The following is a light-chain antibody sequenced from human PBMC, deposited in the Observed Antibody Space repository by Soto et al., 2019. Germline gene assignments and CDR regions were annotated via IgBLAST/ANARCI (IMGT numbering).Light chain of an antibody. CDR2: RNN. CDR1: SSSIGSNY. J-gene: IGLJ1*01. Sequence: SVLIQPPSASGTPGQRVTISCSGSSSSIGSNYVYWYQQLPGTAPKVLIYRNNQRASGVPDRFSGSKSGTSASLVISGLRSEDESDYYCAAWDDSLNGRVFGAGTKLTVL. CDR3: AAWDDSLNGRV. V-gene: IGLV1-47*01.